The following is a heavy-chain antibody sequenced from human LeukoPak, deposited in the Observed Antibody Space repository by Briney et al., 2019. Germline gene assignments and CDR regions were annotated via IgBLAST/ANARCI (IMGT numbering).Heavy chain of an antibody. Sequence: SETLSLTCAVYGGSFSGYYWSWIRQPPGKGLEWIGEINHSGSTNYNPSLKSRVTISVDTSKDQFSLKLSSVTAADTAVYYCARGNYYYGSGSYYVGYYFDYWGQGTLVTVSS. CDR3: ARGNYYYGSGSYYVGYYFDY. J-gene: IGHJ4*02. V-gene: IGHV4-34*01. CDR1: GGSFSGYY. CDR2: INHSGST. D-gene: IGHD3-10*01.